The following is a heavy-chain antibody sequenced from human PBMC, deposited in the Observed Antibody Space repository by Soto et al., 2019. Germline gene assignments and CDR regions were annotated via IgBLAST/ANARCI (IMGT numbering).Heavy chain of an antibody. CDR3: ARGEITYYYGSGSYYFDY. CDR2: IYYSGST. J-gene: IGHJ4*02. D-gene: IGHD3-10*01. Sequence: QVQLQESGPGLVKPSETLSLTCTVSGGSISSYYWSWIRQPPGKGLEWIGYIYYSGSTNYNPSLKSRVTISVDTSNNQFSLKLSSVTAADTAVYYCARGEITYYYGSGSYYFDYWGQGTLVTVSS. CDR1: GGSISSYY. V-gene: IGHV4-59*08.